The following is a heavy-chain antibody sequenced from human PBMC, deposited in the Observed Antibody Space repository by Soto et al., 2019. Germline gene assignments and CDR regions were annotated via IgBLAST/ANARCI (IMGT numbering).Heavy chain of an antibody. D-gene: IGHD2-2*01. V-gene: IGHV3-15*01. CDR2: IKTKTDGGTT. CDR3: TTERCTGTNCYVKNAFDS. J-gene: IGHJ3*02. Sequence: PGGSLRLSCAASGFTFNYAWMTWVRQSPGKGLEWVGRIKTKTDGGTTDYAAPVKGRFTISRDDSKNTVYLQMNSLKIEDTGVYYCTTERCTGTNCYVKNAFDSWGQGTMVTVSS. CDR1: GFTFNYAW.